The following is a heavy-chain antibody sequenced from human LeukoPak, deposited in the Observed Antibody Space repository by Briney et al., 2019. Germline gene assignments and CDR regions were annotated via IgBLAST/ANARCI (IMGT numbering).Heavy chain of an antibody. V-gene: IGHV4-59*08. CDR3: ARLVVVPAATRDYYYYGMDV. CDR1: GGCISSYY. CDR2: IYYSGST. D-gene: IGHD2-2*01. Sequence: PSETLSLTCTVSGGCISSYYWSWIRQRPGKGLEWIGYIYYSGSTNYNPSLKSRVTISVDTSKNQFSLKLSSVTAADTAVYYCARLVVVPAATRDYYYYGMDVWGQGTTVTVSS. J-gene: IGHJ6*02.